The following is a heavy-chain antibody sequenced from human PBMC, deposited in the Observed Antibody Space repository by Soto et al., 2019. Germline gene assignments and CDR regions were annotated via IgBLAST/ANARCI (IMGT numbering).Heavy chain of an antibody. V-gene: IGHV1-46*01. CDR1: GYTFTSYY. Sequence: QVQLVQSGAEVKKPGASVKVSCKASGYTFTSYYMHWVRQAPGQGLEWMGIINPSGGSTSYAQKFQGRVTMTRDTSTSTVYMELSSRRSEDTAVYYCARDGGEQQLVRGYYYYGMDVWGQGTTVTVSS. J-gene: IGHJ6*02. D-gene: IGHD6-13*01. CDR2: INPSGGST. CDR3: ARDGGEQQLVRGYYYYGMDV.